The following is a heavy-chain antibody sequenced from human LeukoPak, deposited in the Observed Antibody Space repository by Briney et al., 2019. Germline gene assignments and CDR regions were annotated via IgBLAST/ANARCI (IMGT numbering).Heavy chain of an antibody. CDR1: GFTFSSYG. J-gene: IGHJ4*02. CDR2: ITWSGSTI. V-gene: IGHV3-48*03. CDR3: ASRFGF. Sequence: PGGSLRLSCAASGFTFSSYGMNWVRQAPGKGLEWVSHITWSGSTIYYADSVKGRFTVSRDNAKNSLYLQMNSLTAEDTAVYYCASRFGFWGQGSLVAVCS.